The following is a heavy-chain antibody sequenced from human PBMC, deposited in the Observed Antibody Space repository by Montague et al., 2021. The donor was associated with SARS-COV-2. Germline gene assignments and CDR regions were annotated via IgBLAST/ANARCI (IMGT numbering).Heavy chain of an antibody. J-gene: IGHJ1*01. V-gene: IGHV4-59*08. Sequence: SKTLSLTCTVSGGSLSSYYWSWIRQPPGKGLEWIGYIYYSGSTNXNPSLKSRVTISVDTSKNQFSLNLSSVTAADTAVYYCARHVSGSLTHFHHWGQGSLVTVSS. CDR1: GGSLSSYY. CDR2: IYYSGST. CDR3: ARHVSGSLTHFHH. D-gene: IGHD1-26*01.